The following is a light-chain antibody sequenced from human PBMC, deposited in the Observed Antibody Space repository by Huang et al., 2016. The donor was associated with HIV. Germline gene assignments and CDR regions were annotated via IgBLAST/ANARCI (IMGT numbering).Light chain of an antibody. CDR3: QQYNSYPLT. J-gene: IGKJ3*01. CDR2: KAS. V-gene: IGKV1-5*03. Sequence: DIQMTQSPSTLSASVGDRVTITCRASQSISSWLAWYQQKPGKAPKLLIYKASSLESGFPSRFSGSGSGTEFTLTISSLQPDDFATYYCQQYNSYPLTFGPGTKWISN. CDR1: QSISSW.